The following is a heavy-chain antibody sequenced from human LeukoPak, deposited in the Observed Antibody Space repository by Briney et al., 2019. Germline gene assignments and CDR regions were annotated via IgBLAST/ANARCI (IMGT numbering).Heavy chain of an antibody. Sequence: GGSLRLSCAASGFTFSTYWMSWVRQAPGKGLEWVAVIWYDGSNKYYADSVKGRFTISRDNSKNTLYLQMNSLRAEDTAVYYCAKDIGLLFMNFDYWGQGTLVTVSS. CDR2: IWYDGSNK. CDR1: GFTFSTYW. V-gene: IGHV3-33*06. CDR3: AKDIGLLFMNFDY. J-gene: IGHJ4*02. D-gene: IGHD2-21*01.